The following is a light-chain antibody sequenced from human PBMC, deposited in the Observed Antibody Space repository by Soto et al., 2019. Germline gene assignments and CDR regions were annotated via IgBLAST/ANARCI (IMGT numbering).Light chain of an antibody. V-gene: IGLV6-57*04. CDR1: SGSIASNY. Sequence: NFMLTHPHSVSESPGKTVTISCTRTSGSIASNYVQWYQQRPGSAPTTLIYEDDQRPSGVPDRFSGSIDRSSNSASLTISGLKTEDEADYYCSSYTSSSTRVFGGGTKVTVL. CDR2: EDD. J-gene: IGLJ3*02. CDR3: SSYTSSSTRV.